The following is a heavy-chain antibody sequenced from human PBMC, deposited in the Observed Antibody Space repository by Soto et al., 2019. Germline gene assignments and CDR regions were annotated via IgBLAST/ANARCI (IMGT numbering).Heavy chain of an antibody. D-gene: IGHD3-9*01. Sequence: EVQLVESGGGLVKPGGSLRLSCAASGFTFSNAWMSWVRQAPGKGLEWVGRIKSKTDGGTTDYAAPVKGRFTISRDDSTNTLYMQMDSLKTDGTAVYYCTTDYGGDRRYFDWLYSGEGGYYFAYWGQGTLVTVSS. CDR1: GFTFSNAW. CDR2: IKSKTDGGTT. J-gene: IGHJ4*02. V-gene: IGHV3-15*01. CDR3: TTDYGGDRRYFDWLYSGEGGYYFAY.